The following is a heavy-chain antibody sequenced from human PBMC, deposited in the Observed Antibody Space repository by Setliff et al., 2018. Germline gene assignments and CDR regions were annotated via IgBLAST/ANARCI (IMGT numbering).Heavy chain of an antibody. V-gene: IGHV1-69*06. D-gene: IGHD2-2*01. CDR2: IIPIFGTA. Sequence: GASVKVSCKASGGTFSSYAISWVRQAPGRGLEWMGRIIPIFGTANYAQKFQGRVTITADKSTSTAYMELSSLRSEDTAVYYCARYRVVPAALNWFDPWGQGTLVTVSS. J-gene: IGHJ5*02. CDR1: GGTFSSYA. CDR3: ARYRVVPAALNWFDP.